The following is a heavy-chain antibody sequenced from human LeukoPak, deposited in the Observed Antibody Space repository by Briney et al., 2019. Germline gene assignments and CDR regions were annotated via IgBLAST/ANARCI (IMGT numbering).Heavy chain of an antibody. CDR3: ARVYYGSGSYYYYYYGMDV. V-gene: IGHV4-34*01. J-gene: IGHJ6*02. CDR1: GGSFSGYY. D-gene: IGHD3-10*01. Sequence: PSETLSLTCAVYGGSFSGYYWSWIRQPPGKGLEWIGEINHSGSTNYNPSLKSRVTISVDTSKNQFSLKLSSVTAADTAVYYCARVYYGSGSYYYYYYGMDVWGQGTTVTVSS. CDR2: INHSGST.